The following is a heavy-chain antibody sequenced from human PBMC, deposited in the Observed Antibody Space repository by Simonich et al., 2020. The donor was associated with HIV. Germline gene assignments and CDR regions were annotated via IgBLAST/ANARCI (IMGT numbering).Heavy chain of an antibody. D-gene: IGHD3-10*01. CDR2: ILYSWNT. J-gene: IGHJ6*02. V-gene: IGHV4-4*02. CDR1: GGSITITNW. Sequence: QVQLQESGPGLVKPSGTLSLTCTVSGGSITITNWWSWVRQPPGKGLEWFGTILYSWNTNYNPSLKSRLTISLDKSKNQFSLKLRSVTAADTALYYCARGYSGSRTSGYYSGLDLWGQGIAVTVSS. CDR3: ARGYSGSRTSGYYSGLDL.